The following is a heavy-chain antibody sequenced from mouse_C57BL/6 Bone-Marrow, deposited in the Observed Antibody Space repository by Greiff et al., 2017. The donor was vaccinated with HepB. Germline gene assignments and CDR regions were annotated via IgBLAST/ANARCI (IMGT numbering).Heavy chain of an antibody. D-gene: IGHD1-1*01. V-gene: IGHV1-50*01. Sequence: QVQLQQPGAELVKPGASVKLSCKASGYTFTSYWMQWVKQRPGQGLEWIGEIDPSDSYTNYNQKFKGKATLTVDTSSSTAYMQLSSLTSEDSAVYYCAIQDQIHRDYYGSSPHWYFDVWGTGTTVTVSS. J-gene: IGHJ1*03. CDR3: AIQDQIHRDYYGSSPHWYFDV. CDR2: IDPSDSYT. CDR1: GYTFTSYW.